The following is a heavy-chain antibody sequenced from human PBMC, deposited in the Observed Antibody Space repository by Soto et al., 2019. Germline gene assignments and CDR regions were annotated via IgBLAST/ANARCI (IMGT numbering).Heavy chain of an antibody. Sequence: SETLSLTCAVYGGSFSGYYWSWIRQPPGKGLEWIGEINHSGSTNYNPSLKSRVTISVDTSKNQFSLKLSSVTAADTAAYYCARGAAAGNEWFDPWGQGTLVTVSS. J-gene: IGHJ5*02. CDR2: INHSGST. CDR1: GGSFSGYY. D-gene: IGHD6-13*01. V-gene: IGHV4-34*01. CDR3: ARGAAAGNEWFDP.